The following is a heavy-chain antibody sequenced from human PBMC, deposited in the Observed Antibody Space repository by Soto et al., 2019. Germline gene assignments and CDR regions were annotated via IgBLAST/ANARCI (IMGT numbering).Heavy chain of an antibody. CDR3: AKDQGGWDLRS. D-gene: IGHD1-26*01. CDR1: GFTFSSSG. Sequence: QVQLVESGGGVVQPGRSLRLSCAASGFTFSSSGMHWVRQAPGKGLEWVAVISFDGNNKNYADSVKGRFTISRDNSKNTLYLQLDSLRAEDTAVYSCAKDQGGWDLRSWGQGTLVTVSS. CDR2: ISFDGNNK. J-gene: IGHJ4*02. V-gene: IGHV3-30*18.